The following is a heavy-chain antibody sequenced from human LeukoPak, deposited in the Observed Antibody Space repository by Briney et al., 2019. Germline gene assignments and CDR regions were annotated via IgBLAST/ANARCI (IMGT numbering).Heavy chain of an antibody. D-gene: IGHD3-3*01. CDR3: AKATTTIYYYGMDV. J-gene: IGHJ6*02. V-gene: IGHV3-43*02. CDR2: ITGDGGST. Sequence: GGSLRLSCAASGFTFSSYAMHWVRQAPGKGLEWVSLITGDGGSTFYADSVKGRFTISRDNSKNSLYLQMNSLRTEDTALYYCAKATTTIYYYGMDVWGQGTTVTVSS. CDR1: GFTFSSYA.